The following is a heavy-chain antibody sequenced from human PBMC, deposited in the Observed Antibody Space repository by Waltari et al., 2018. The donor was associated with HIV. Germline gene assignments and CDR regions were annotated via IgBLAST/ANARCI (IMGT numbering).Heavy chain of an antibody. CDR2: IWYDGDNK. CDR1: GFTFSNFA. D-gene: IGHD3-22*01. V-gene: IGHV3-33*01. Sequence: QVQLVESGGGVVQPGRSLRLSCAASGFTFSNFAMHWVRQAPGEGLEWVGVIWYDGDNKYYADSVKGRFTISRDNSKNTLYLQMNSLRVEDTAVYYCARGGYYYDISGYYHYWGQGTLVTVSS. CDR3: ARGGYYYDISGYYHY. J-gene: IGHJ4*02.